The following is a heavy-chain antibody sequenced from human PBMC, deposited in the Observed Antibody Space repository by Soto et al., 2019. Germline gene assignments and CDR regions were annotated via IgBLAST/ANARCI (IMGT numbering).Heavy chain of an antibody. CDR3: ARARGELRGVYGMDV. Sequence: QVQLVQSGAEVKKPGSSVKVSCKASGGTFSSYAISWVRQAPGQGLEWMGGIIPIFGTANYAQKFQGRVTITADESTSPAYMERRSLRSEDTAVYYCARARGELRGVYGMDVWGQGTTVTVSS. CDR2: IIPIFGTA. CDR1: GGTFSSYA. D-gene: IGHD1-26*01. J-gene: IGHJ6*02. V-gene: IGHV1-69*01.